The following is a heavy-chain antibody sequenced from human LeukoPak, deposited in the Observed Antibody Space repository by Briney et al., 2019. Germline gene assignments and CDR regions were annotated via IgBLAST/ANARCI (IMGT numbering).Heavy chain of an antibody. D-gene: IGHD1-20*01. CDR2: IYAGGRS. Sequence: SQTLSLTCTVSNVSISSGSHYWNWIRQPAGKGLEWIGRIYAGGRSNYNPSLRSRVTISVDTSKNQFSLRLSSVTATDTGVYYCARHSNWNGGVDWFDPWGQGTQVTVSS. CDR3: ARHSNWNGGVDWFDP. J-gene: IGHJ5*02. CDR1: NVSISSGSHY. V-gene: IGHV4-61*02.